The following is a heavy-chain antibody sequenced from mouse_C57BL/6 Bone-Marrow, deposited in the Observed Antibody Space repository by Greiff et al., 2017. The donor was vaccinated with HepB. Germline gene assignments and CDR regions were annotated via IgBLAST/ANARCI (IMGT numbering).Heavy chain of an antibody. Sequence: VKLVESGPGLVQPSQSLSITCTVSGFSLTSYGVHWVRQSPGKGLEWLGGIWSGGSTDYNAAFISRLSISKDNSKSQVFFKMNSLQADDTAIYYCARNADQAWFAYWGQGTLVTVSA. J-gene: IGHJ3*01. CDR2: IWSGGST. CDR3: ARNADQAWFAY. CDR1: GFSLTSYG. V-gene: IGHV2-2*01.